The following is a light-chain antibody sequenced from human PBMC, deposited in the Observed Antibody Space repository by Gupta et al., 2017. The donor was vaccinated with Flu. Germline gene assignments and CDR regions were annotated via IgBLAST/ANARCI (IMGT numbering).Light chain of an antibody. CDR3: ASWDYSLSSWV. CDR1: SSNTENND. V-gene: IGLV1-47*02. CDR2: SNY. J-gene: IGLJ3*02. Sequence: QSLLSQPPSASGTPGQRVTLSCTDGSSNTENNDVYWYQHLPGTAPSLLISSNYQRPSGVPDRFSGSKSGTSASLAISVLRSEDEADYYCASWDYSLSSWVFGGGTKLTVL.